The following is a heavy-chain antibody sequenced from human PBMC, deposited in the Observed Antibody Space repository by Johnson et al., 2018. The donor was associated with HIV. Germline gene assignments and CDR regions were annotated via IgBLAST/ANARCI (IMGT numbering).Heavy chain of an antibody. Sequence: QVHLVESGGGVVQPGRSLRLSCAASGFTFSSYGMHWVRQAPGKGLEWVAVISYDGSNKYYADSVKGRFTISRDNSKNTLYLQMNSLRAEDTAVYHCARRGNWNYLKSAFDIWGQGTMVTVSS. D-gene: IGHD1-7*01. V-gene: IGHV3-30*03. CDR1: GFTFSSYG. CDR2: ISYDGSNK. J-gene: IGHJ3*02. CDR3: ARRGNWNYLKSAFDI.